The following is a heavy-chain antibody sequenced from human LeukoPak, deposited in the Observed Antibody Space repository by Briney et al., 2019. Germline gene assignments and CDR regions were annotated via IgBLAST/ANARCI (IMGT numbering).Heavy chain of an antibody. CDR1: GFTFDDYG. V-gene: IGHV3-20*04. J-gene: IGHJ5*02. Sequence: GGSLRLSCAASGFTFDDYGMSWVRQAPGKGLEWVSGINWNGGSTGYADSVKGRFTISRDNAKNSLYLQMNSLTDEDTALYYCARARPVADVNWFDPWGQGTLVTVSS. CDR3: ARARPVADVNWFDP. CDR2: INWNGGST. D-gene: IGHD6-19*01.